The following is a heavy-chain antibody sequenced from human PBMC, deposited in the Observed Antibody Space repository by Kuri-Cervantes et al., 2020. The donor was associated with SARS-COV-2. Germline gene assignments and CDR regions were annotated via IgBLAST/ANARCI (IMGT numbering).Heavy chain of an antibody. J-gene: IGHJ5*02. D-gene: IGHD3-3*01. CDR2: IYYSGST. CDR3: AKYGTDDYLSTYFGRGTWFDP. V-gene: IGHV4-30-4*07. CDR1: GGPISSGDCS. Sequence: SETLSLTCTVSGGPISSGDCSWSWLRQPPGKGLEWIGYIYYSGSTYYNPSLKSRVTISVDTSRNQFSLNLSSVTAADTAVYYCAKYGTDDYLSTYFGRGTWFDPWGQGTLVTVSS.